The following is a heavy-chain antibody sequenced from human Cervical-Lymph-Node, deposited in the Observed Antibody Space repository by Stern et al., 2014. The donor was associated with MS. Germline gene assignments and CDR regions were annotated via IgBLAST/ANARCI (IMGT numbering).Heavy chain of an antibody. J-gene: IGHJ4*02. Sequence: VHLVESGGGVVQPGRSLRLSCAASGFTFSYHAMHWVRQAPGKGLEWVAVISKDGRDKSDADSVKGRFNIARDNSRNTLYLQMNSLRVDDTAVYYCARGGAVATSDYYFDYWGQGILVTVSS. D-gene: IGHD5-12*01. CDR2: ISKDGRDK. CDR3: ARGGAVATSDYYFDY. CDR1: GFTFSYHA. V-gene: IGHV3-30*01.